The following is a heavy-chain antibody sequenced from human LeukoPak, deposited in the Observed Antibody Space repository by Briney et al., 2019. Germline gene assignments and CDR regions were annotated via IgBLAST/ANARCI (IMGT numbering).Heavy chain of an antibody. Sequence: SETLSLTCTVSGGSISIYYWTWIRRPPGKGLELIGYIYYSGSTNYNPSLKSRVTISVDTSKNQFSLKLSSVTAADTAVYYCAAGSESYDSRGYSYYFDYWGQGTLVTVSS. D-gene: IGHD3-22*01. CDR3: AAGSESYDSRGYSYYFDY. V-gene: IGHV4-59*01. J-gene: IGHJ4*02. CDR1: GGSISIYY. CDR2: IYYSGST.